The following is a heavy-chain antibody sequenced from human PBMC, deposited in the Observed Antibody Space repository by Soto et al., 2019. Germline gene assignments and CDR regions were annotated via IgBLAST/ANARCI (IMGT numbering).Heavy chain of an antibody. V-gene: IGHV3-30-3*01. Sequence: PGGSLRLSCAASGFTFSSYAMHWVRQAPGKGLEWVAVISYDGSNKYYADSVKGRFTISRDNSKNTLYLQMNSLRAEDTAVYYCASQSRNKRSGWYYFDYWGQGTLVTVSS. J-gene: IGHJ4*02. CDR2: ISYDGSNK. CDR3: ASQSRNKRSGWYYFDY. D-gene: IGHD6-19*01. CDR1: GFTFSSYA.